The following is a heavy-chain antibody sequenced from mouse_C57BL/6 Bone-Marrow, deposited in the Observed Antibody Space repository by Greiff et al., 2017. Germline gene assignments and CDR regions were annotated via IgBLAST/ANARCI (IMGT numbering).Heavy chain of an antibody. CDR1: GYTFTDYN. Sequence: VHVKQSGPELVKPGASVKIPCKASGYTFTDYNMDWVKQSHGKSLEWIGDINPNNGGTIYNQKFKGKATLTVDKSSSTAYMELRSLTSEDTAVYYCARRDYDYDYAMDYWGQGTSVTVSS. D-gene: IGHD2-4*01. J-gene: IGHJ4*01. V-gene: IGHV1-18*01. CDR2: INPNNGGT. CDR3: ARRDYDYDYAMDY.